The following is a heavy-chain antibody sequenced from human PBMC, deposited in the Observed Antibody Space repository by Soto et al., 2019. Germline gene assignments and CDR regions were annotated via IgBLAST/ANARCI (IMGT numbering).Heavy chain of an antibody. CDR1: GGSFSGYY. V-gene: IGHV4-34*01. CDR3: ASDKITGLFDY. Sequence: QVQLQQWGAGLLKPSETLSLTCAVYGGSFSGYYLTCIRQPPGTGLEWIGEINHSGSTNYNPSLKSRVIRSVDTSKNQFSLKLTSVTAADTAVYYCASDKITGLFDYWGQGTLVTVSS. D-gene: IGHD2-8*02. J-gene: IGHJ4*02. CDR2: INHSGST.